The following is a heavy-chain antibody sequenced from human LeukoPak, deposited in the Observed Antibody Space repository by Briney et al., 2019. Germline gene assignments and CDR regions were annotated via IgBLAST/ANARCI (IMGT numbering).Heavy chain of an antibody. CDR1: GFTFDDYA. D-gene: IGHD5-12*01. CDR2: ISWNSGSI. CDR3: XXXXXXXSGRWFDP. Sequence: GGSLRLSCAASGFTFDDYAMHWVRQAPGKGLEWVSGISWNSGSIGYADSVKGRFTISRDNAKNTLFLQMNSLRAEDTAVYYXXXXXXXXSGRWFDPWGQGTLVTVSS. V-gene: IGHV3-9*01. J-gene: IGHJ5*02.